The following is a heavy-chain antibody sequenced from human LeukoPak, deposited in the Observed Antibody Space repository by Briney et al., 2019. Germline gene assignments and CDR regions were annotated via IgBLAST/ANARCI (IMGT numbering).Heavy chain of an antibody. Sequence: GASVKVSCKVSGYALTELSIHWVRQAPGKGFEWMGGVDPKDGETIYAQNFQDRVTVTDDRSTDTSYMVLRGLTSEDTALYYCAGDVLVSGGSYYHGFWGQGTLVTVSS. CDR2: VDPKDGET. V-gene: IGHV1-24*01. J-gene: IGHJ4*02. CDR1: GYALTELS. D-gene: IGHD3-10*01. CDR3: AGDVLVSGGSYYHGF.